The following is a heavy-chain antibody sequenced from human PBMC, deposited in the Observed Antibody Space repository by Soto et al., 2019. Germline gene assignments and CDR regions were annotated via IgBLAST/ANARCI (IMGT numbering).Heavy chain of an antibody. CDR3: ERGDLLDWHHYCAMDG. J-gene: IGHJ6*02. D-gene: IGHD3-9*01. Sequence: QVQLVQSGAEVKKPGSSVKVSCKASGDSVNNDGFNWVRQAPGQGLEWVGGIISNFGSAKYSQEFQVRVTITADTPTKTVCMEWLSLTSEDTAVYYFERGDLLDWHHYCAMDGWGQGTSVTVSS. CDR2: IISNFGSA. CDR1: GDSVNNDG. V-gene: IGHV1-69*06.